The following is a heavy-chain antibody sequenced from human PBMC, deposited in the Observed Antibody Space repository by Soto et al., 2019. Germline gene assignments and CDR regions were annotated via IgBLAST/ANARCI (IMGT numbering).Heavy chain of an antibody. CDR1: GGSISSGGYY. D-gene: IGHD6-6*01. J-gene: IGHJ6*03. CDR2: IYYSGST. CDR3: ARDRSGSSVFYYYYMDV. Sequence: QVQLQESGPGLVKPSQTLSLTCTVSGGSISSGGYYWSWIRQHPGKGLEWIGYIYYSGSTYYNPSLKSRVTLSVATSKSQFSLKLSSVTAADTAVYYCARDRSGSSVFYYYYMDVWGKGTTVTVSS. V-gene: IGHV4-31*03.